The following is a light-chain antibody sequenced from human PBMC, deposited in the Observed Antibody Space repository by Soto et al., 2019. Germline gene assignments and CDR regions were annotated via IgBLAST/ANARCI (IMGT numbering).Light chain of an antibody. V-gene: IGKV1-6*01. CDR3: LHYYDSPLT. CDR1: QDIGNA. Sequence: AIQMTQSPSSLSASVGDRVTITCRASQDIGNASGWYQQKPGKAPKLLIYAASILQGGVPPSFSGSDSGTDFTLTVSILQAEDLATYYCLHYYDSPLTFGGGTKVEIK. CDR2: AAS. J-gene: IGKJ4*01.